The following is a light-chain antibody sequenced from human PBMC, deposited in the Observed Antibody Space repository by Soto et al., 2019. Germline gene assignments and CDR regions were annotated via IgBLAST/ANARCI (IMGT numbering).Light chain of an antibody. Sequence: QSVLTQPPSASGSPGQSFSISCPGTGSDLGGFNSVSWYQQHPGKAPKLMIHEVIKRPSGVPDRFSGSKSGNTASLTVSGLQAEDEADYYCSSYTDSKNVLFGGGTKVTVL. V-gene: IGLV2-8*01. J-gene: IGLJ2*01. CDR3: SSYTDSKNVL. CDR2: EVI. CDR1: GSDLGGFNS.